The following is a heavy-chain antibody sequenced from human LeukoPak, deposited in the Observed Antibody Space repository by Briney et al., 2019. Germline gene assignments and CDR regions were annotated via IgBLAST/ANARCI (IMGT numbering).Heavy chain of an antibody. D-gene: IGHD1-26*01. CDR1: GFTFSSYN. J-gene: IGHJ5*02. CDR2: ISSSSSYI. Sequence: GGSLRLSCAASGFTFSSYNRNWVRRAPGKGLEWVSSISSSSSYIYYADSVKGRFTISRDNSKNTLYLQMNSLRAEDTAVYYCAKGDSGSYPNWFDPWGQGTLVTVSS. V-gene: IGHV3-21*01. CDR3: AKGDSGSYPNWFDP.